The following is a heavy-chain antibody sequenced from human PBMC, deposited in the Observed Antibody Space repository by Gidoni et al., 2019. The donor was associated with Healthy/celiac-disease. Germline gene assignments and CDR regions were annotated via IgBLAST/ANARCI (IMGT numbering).Heavy chain of an antibody. CDR2: IYYSGST. CDR1: GGSISSSSYY. Sequence: QLQLQESGPGLVKPSETLSLTCTVSGGSISSSSYYWGWIRQPPGKGLEWIGSIYYSGSTYYNPSLKSRVTISVDTSKNQFSLKLSSVTAADTAVYYCARQAGSKWLVQLIDYWGQGTLVTVSS. V-gene: IGHV4-39*01. CDR3: ARQAGSKWLVQLIDY. J-gene: IGHJ4*02. D-gene: IGHD6-19*01.